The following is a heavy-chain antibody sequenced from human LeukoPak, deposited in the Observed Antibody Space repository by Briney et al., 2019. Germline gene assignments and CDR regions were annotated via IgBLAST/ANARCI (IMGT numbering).Heavy chain of an antibody. CDR2: IYYSGST. Sequence: PGGSLRLSCAASGFTFSSYSMNWVRQPPGKGLEWIGSIYYSGSTYYNPSLKSRVTISVDTSKNQFSLKLSSVTAADTAVYYCARGLVANKKEANFDYWGQGTLVTVSS. V-gene: IGHV4-39*01. J-gene: IGHJ4*02. CDR3: ARGLVANKKEANFDY. CDR1: GFTFSSYSMN. D-gene: IGHD2-21*01.